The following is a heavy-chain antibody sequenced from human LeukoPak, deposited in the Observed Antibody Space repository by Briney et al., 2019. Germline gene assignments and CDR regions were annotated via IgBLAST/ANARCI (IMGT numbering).Heavy chain of an antibody. CDR3: ARAGPLYTRAYLAY. D-gene: IGHD2-15*01. Sequence: ASVKGSCKASGYTFTGYYLHWVRQAPGQGLEWVGWINPSSGDTNYAQKFQGRITLTLDTSLTTAYMELSSLRSDDTAVYYCARAGPLYTRAYLAYWGQGTLVTVSS. J-gene: IGHJ4*02. CDR2: INPSSGDT. CDR1: GYTFTGYY. V-gene: IGHV1-2*02.